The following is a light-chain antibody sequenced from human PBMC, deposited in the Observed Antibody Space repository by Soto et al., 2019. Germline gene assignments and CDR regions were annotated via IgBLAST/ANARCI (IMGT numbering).Light chain of an antibody. V-gene: IGKV3-20*01. J-gene: IGKJ2*01. Sequence: EIVLTQSPGTLSLSPGERVTLSCRASESVSSNFLAWYQQKPGQAPRLLIYGASSRAAGIPDRFSGSGSGTDFTLTINRVEPEDFAVYYCQQYGSSPGYTFGQGTKLEIK. CDR3: QQYGSSPGYT. CDR1: ESVSSNF. CDR2: GAS.